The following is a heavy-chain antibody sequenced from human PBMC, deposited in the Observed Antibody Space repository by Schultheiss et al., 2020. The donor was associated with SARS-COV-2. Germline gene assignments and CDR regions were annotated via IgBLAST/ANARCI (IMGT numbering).Heavy chain of an antibody. CDR1: GFTFSSYA. Sequence: GGSLRLSCAASGFTFSSYAMSWVRQAPGKGLEWVAVISYDGSNKYYADSVKGRFTISRNNSKNTLYLQMNSLRAEDTAVYYCARDPGTTLFDYWGQGTLVTVSS. V-gene: IGHV3-30*03. CDR2: ISYDGSNK. CDR3: ARDPGTTLFDY. D-gene: IGHD1-7*01. J-gene: IGHJ4*02.